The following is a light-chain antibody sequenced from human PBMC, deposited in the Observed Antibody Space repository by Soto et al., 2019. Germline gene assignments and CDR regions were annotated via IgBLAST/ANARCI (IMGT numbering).Light chain of an antibody. V-gene: IGKV1-39*01. J-gene: IGKJ2*01. CDR3: QQTYSIPRT. Sequence: DIQMTQSPSSLSASAGDRVTITCRASQNIARYLYWSQQKPGKAPNLLIYVASNLQSGVPSRFSGSGSGTDFTLTINNLQPEDVATYYCQQTYSIPRTFGQGTQLEIK. CDR2: VAS. CDR1: QNIARY.